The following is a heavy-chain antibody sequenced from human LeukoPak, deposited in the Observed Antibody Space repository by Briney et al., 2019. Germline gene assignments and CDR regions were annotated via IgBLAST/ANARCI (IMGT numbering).Heavy chain of an antibody. J-gene: IGHJ3*02. CDR3: ARTSMRAFDI. Sequence: SRGSLRLSCAASGFTFSSYSMTWVRQAPGKGQEWVSYISSSGSSIYYVDSMKGRFTISRDNGKNSLYLQMNSLRDEDTAVYYCARTSMRAFDIWGQGTMVTVSS. D-gene: IGHD2/OR15-2a*01. V-gene: IGHV3-48*02. CDR2: ISSSGSSI. CDR1: GFTFSSYS.